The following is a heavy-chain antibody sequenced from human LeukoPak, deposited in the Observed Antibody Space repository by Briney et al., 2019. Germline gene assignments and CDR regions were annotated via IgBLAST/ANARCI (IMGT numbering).Heavy chain of an antibody. V-gene: IGHV1-46*01. CDR3: ARHKQWLAPDY. CDR1: GYTFTSYY. Sequence: ASVKVSCKASGYTFTSYYMHWVRQAPGQGLEWMGIINPSGGSTSYAQKFQGRVTMTRDTSTSTVYMELRSLRSDDTAVYYCARHKQWLAPDYWGQGTLVTVSS. CDR2: INPSGGST. D-gene: IGHD6-19*01. J-gene: IGHJ4*01.